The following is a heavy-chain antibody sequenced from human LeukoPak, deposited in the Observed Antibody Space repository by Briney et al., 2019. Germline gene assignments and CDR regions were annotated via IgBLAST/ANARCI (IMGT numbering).Heavy chain of an antibody. D-gene: IGHD6-25*01. V-gene: IGHV6-1*01. J-gene: IGHJ6*03. CDR3: ARVHSGGTLDMDV. CDR1: GDSVSSSTAA. Sequence: SQTLSLTCAISGDSVSSSTAAWYWIRQSPSRGLEWLGRTYYRSKWYNDYAVSLKSRIAISPDTSKNQFSLQLNSVTPEDTAVYYCARVHSGGTLDMDVWGKGTTVTISS. CDR2: TYYRSKWYN.